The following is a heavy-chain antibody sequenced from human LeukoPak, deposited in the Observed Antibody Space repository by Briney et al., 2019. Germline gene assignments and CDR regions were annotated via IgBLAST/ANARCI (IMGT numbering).Heavy chain of an antibody. J-gene: IGHJ6*03. CDR3: ARGVMSGSYYYYYYYMDV. V-gene: IGHV4-34*01. CDR2: INHSGST. D-gene: IGHD1-26*01. Sequence: PSETLSLTCAVYGGSFSGYYWSWIRQPPGKGLEWIGEINHSGSTNYNPSLKSRVTISVDTSKNQFSLKLSSVTAAETAVYYCARGVMSGSYYYYYYYMDVWGKGTTVTVSS. CDR1: GGSFSGYY.